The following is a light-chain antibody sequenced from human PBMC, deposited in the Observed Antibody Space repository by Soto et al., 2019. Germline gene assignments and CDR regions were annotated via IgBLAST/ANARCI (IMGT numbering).Light chain of an antibody. CDR3: QHLNSYSEA. V-gene: IGKV1-9*01. CDR1: QGVRYS. CDR2: SAS. J-gene: IGKJ1*01. Sequence: DSQLTQSPSSLSASVGDRVTITCRASQGVRYSLAWYHQKPGKVPELLIYSASTLQTGVPSRFIGSKSGTDFTLTISSLQPEDFATYYCQHLNSYSEAFGQGTKVDIK.